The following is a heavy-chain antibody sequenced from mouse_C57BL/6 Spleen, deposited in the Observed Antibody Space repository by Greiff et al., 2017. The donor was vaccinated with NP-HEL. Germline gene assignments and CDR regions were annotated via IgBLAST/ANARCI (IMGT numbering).Heavy chain of an antibody. CDR3: ARFEGDYAWFAY. J-gene: IGHJ3*01. D-gene: IGHD2-4*01. CDR1: GYAFSSYW. Sequence: VQLQQSGAELVKPGASVKISCKASGYAFSSYWTNWVKQRPGKGLEWIGQIYPGDGDTNYNGKFKGKATLTADKSSSTAYMQLSSLTSEDSAVYFCARFEGDYAWFAYWGQGTLVTVSA. CDR2: IYPGDGDT. V-gene: IGHV1-80*01.